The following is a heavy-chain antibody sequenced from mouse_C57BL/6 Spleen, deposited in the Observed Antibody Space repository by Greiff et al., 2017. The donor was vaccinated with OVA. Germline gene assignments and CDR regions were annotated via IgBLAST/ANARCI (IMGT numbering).Heavy chain of an antibody. Sequence: EVMLVESGGDLVKPGGSLKLSCAASGFTFSSYGMSWVRQTPDKRLEWVATISSGGSYTYYPDSVKGRFTISRDNAKNTLYLQMSSLKSEDTAMYYCARHQGDYDAFFYAMDYWGQGTSVTVSS. D-gene: IGHD2-4*01. CDR2: ISSGGSYT. CDR1: GFTFSSYG. CDR3: ARHQGDYDAFFYAMDY. J-gene: IGHJ4*01. V-gene: IGHV5-6*02.